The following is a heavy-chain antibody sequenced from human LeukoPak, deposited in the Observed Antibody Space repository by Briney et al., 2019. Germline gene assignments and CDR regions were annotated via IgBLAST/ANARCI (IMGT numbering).Heavy chain of an antibody. J-gene: IGHJ6*03. Sequence: GGSLRLSCAASGFTFSSYAMSWVRQAPGKGLEWVSAISGSGGNTYYADSVKGRFSISRDNSKNTLYLQMNSLRAEDTAVYYCAKGGRGNYYYMDVWGKGTTATVSS. CDR1: GFTFSSYA. D-gene: IGHD3-16*01. CDR2: ISGSGGNT. CDR3: AKGGRGNYYYMDV. V-gene: IGHV3-23*01.